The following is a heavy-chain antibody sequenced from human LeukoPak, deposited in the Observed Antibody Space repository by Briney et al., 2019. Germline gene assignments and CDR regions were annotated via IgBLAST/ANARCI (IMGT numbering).Heavy chain of an antibody. CDR3: ARYSGSYYYGMDV. V-gene: IGHV3-53*01. J-gene: IGHJ6*02. Sequence: PGGSLRLSCAASGFTVSNNYVSWVRQAPGKGLEWVSIIYSGGSTNYADSVKGRFTISRDNSKNTLYLQMNSLRAEDTAVYYCARYSGSYYYGMDVWGQGTTVTVSS. D-gene: IGHD1-26*01. CDR1: GFTVSNNY. CDR2: IYSGGST.